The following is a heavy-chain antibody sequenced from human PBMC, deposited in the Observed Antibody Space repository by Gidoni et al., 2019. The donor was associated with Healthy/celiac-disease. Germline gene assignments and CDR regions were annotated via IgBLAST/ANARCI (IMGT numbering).Heavy chain of an antibody. CDR3: VRDIGRAGWLQELGY. Sequence: EMQLVESGGGLVQPGGSLRVSCAASGFSFSSYWMSWVRQAPGKGLEWLDNIKQDGSETYYVDSVKGRFTVSRDNAKNSLYLQINSLRAEDTAVYYCVRDIGRAGWLQELGYWGQGVLVIVSS. CDR2: IKQDGSET. J-gene: IGHJ4*02. CDR1: GFSFSSYW. D-gene: IGHD5-12*01. V-gene: IGHV3-7*01.